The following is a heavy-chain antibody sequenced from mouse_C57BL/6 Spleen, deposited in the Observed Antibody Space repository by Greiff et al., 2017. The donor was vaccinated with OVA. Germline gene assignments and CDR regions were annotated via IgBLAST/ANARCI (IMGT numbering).Heavy chain of an antibody. D-gene: IGHD2-1*01. CDR2: IYPSDSET. CDR1: GYTFTSYW. J-gene: IGHJ3*01. CDR3: ATTMVKRSFAY. Sequence: VQLQQPGAELVRPGSSVKLSCKASGYTFTSYWMDWVKQRPGQGLEWIGNIYPSDSETHYNQKFKDKATLTVDKSSSTAYMQLSSLTSEDSAVYYCATTMVKRSFAYWGQGTLVTVSA. V-gene: IGHV1-61*01.